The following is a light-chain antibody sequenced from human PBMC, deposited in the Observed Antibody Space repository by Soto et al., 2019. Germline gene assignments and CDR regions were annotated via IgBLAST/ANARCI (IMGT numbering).Light chain of an antibody. J-gene: IGKJ1*01. Sequence: EIVVTQSPGTLSLSPGERATLSCRASQSVGSSYLAWYQRKPGQAPRLLIYGASSRATGIPDRFSGSGSGTDVTLTISRLEPEDFAVYFCQQYGNTPRTFGQGTKVEIK. CDR1: QSVGSSY. V-gene: IGKV3-20*01. CDR2: GAS. CDR3: QQYGNTPRT.